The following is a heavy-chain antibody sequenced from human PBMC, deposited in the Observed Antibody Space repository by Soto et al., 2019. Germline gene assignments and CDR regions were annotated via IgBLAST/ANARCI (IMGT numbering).Heavy chain of an antibody. Sequence: ASVKVSCKASGYTFTSYGISWVRQAPGQGLEWMGWISAYNGNTNYAQKLQGRVTMTTDTSTSTVYMELRSLRSDDTAVYYCARDPSAYYYGSGSYPWFDPWGQGTLVTVSS. CDR2: ISAYNGNT. V-gene: IGHV1-18*01. CDR1: GYTFTSYG. CDR3: ARDPSAYYYGSGSYPWFDP. J-gene: IGHJ5*02. D-gene: IGHD3-10*01.